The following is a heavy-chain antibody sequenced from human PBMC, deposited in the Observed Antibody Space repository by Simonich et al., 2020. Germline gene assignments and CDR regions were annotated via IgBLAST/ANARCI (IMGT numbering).Heavy chain of an antibody. D-gene: IGHD7-27*01. CDR3: ARDGLGTAYYYYMDV. Sequence: EVKLVESGGGLVQPGGSLRISCAASGFSFSSYWMSWVRQAPGKGVDWVANIKQDVSEKYYVDSVKGRFTISRDNAKNSLYRQMNSLRAEDTAVYYCARDGLGTAYYYYMDVWGKGTTVTVSS. J-gene: IGHJ6*03. CDR2: IKQDVSEK. CDR1: GFSFSSYW. V-gene: IGHV3-7*01.